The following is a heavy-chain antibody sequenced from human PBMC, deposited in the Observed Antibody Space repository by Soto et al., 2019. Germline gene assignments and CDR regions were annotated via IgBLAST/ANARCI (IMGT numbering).Heavy chain of an antibody. V-gene: IGHV1-46*03. CDR2: INPSGGST. J-gene: IGHJ5*02. D-gene: IGHD2-2*01. CDR1: GYTFTSYC. CDR3: ARVEQRYCSSTSCYSHWFDP. Sequence: ASVKVSCKASGYTFTSYCMHWVRQAPGQGLEWMGIINPSGGSTSYAQKFQGRVTMTRDTSTSTVYMELSSLRSEDTAVYYCARVEQRYCSSTSCYSHWFDPWGQGTLVTVSS.